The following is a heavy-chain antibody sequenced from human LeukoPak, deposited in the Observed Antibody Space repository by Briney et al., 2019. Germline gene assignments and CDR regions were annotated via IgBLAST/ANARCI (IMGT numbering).Heavy chain of an antibody. J-gene: IGHJ5*02. V-gene: IGHV1-46*01. CDR1: GHTFTTYY. CDR2: INPSGDGT. D-gene: IGHD1-14*01. CDR3: AKETPNTGWFDP. Sequence: ASVKVSCKASGHTFTTYYVHLVRQAPGQGLEWMGVINPSGDGTNYSQRFQGRVTLTRDTSTSTVYMELTSLRSEDTAMYYCAKETPNTGWFDPWGQGTLVTVSS.